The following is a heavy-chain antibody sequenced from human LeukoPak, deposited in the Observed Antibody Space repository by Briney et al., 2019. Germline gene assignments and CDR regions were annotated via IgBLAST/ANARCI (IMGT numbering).Heavy chain of an antibody. CDR1: GGSISSYY. CDR2: IYYSGST. V-gene: IGHV4-59*12. J-gene: IGHJ4*02. Sequence: SETLSLTCTVSGGSISSYYWSWIRQPPGKGLEWLGYIYYSGSTNYNPSLKSRVTISVDTSKNQFSLKLSSVTAADTAVYSCARLPFNSGYEYIDYWGQGTLVIVSS. D-gene: IGHD5-12*01. CDR3: ARLPFNSGYEYIDY.